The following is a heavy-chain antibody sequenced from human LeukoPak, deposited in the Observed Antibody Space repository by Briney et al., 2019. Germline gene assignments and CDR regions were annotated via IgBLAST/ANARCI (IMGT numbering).Heavy chain of an antibody. D-gene: IGHD1-7*01. CDR1: GFTFSDYW. Sequence: GGSLRLSCAASGFTFSDYWMTWVRQAPGKGLGWVAHIKQDGSERYYGDSVKGRFTISRDNANNLVHLQMNSLGAEDTAVYYCARGWNYAFRFDDWGQGTLVTVSS. CDR3: ARGWNYAFRFDD. V-gene: IGHV3-7*01. CDR2: IKQDGSER. J-gene: IGHJ4*02.